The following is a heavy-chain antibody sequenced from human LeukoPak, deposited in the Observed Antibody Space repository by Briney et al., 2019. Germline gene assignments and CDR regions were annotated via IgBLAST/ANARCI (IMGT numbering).Heavy chain of an antibody. V-gene: IGHV4-59*01. D-gene: IGHD1-14*01. CDR2: LYYSGST. Sequence: PSETLSLTCTVSGGSINSYYWSWIRQPPGKGLEWIGYLYYSGSTNYNPSLKSRVTISVDTPKNQFSLKLSSVTAADTAVYYCARKRDRGAPFDYWGQGTLVTVSS. CDR3: ARKRDRGAPFDY. CDR1: GGSINSYY. J-gene: IGHJ4*02.